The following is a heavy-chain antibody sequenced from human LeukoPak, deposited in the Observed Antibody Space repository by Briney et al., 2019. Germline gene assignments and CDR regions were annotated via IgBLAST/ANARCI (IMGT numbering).Heavy chain of an antibody. Sequence: PSDTLSLTCSVSGDSISYYYWNWIRQPPGRALEWIGYIDHSGSTNYYPSLKSRVTISVDTSKNQFSLRLRSMTAADTAVYYCARDVSRGRYFSAFDMWGQGTMVTVSS. CDR2: IDHSGST. CDR1: GDSISYYY. D-gene: IGHD1-26*01. V-gene: IGHV4-59*01. J-gene: IGHJ3*02. CDR3: ARDVSRGRYFSAFDM.